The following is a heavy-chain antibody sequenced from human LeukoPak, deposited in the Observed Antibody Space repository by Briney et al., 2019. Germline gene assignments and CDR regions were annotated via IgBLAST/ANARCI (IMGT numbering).Heavy chain of an antibody. CDR2: IKQDGSEK. CDR3: ARDHGGSYSYY. Sequence: PGGSLRLSCAASGFSLSNYWMNWVRQAPGKGLEWVANIKQDGSEKNYVDSVKGRFSISRDNAKNSLILQMNSLRDEDTAVYYCARDHGGSYSYYWGQGTLVTVSS. J-gene: IGHJ4*02. V-gene: IGHV3-7*01. D-gene: IGHD1-26*01. CDR1: GFSLSNYW.